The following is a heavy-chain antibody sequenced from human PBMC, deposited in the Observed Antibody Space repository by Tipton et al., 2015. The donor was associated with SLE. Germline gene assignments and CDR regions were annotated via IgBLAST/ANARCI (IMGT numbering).Heavy chain of an antibody. Sequence: GLVKPSETLSLTCTVSGASISGNYWSWIRQPPGKELEWVGEIHQVGSTNYNPSLRSRVTMSVDTSQSQVSLQLTSVTAADTAVYYCARALRLTPGGCYLDVWGKGTAVTVSS. CDR2: IHQVGST. D-gene: IGHD3-3*01. V-gene: IGHV4-59*04. J-gene: IGHJ6*03. CDR3: ARALRLTPGGCYLDV. CDR1: GASISGNY.